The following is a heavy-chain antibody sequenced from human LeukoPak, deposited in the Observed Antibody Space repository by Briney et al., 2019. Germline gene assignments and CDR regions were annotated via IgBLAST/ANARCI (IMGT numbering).Heavy chain of an antibody. D-gene: IGHD1-26*01. CDR3: AKLIVGARSLFDF. V-gene: IGHV3-48*03. CDR2: ISSSGSTI. Sequence: GGSLRLSCAASGFTFSSYEMNWVRQAPGKGLEWVSYISSSGSTIYYADSVKGRFTISRDNAKNSLYLQMSSLRADDTAMYYCAKLIVGARSLFDFRGQGILVTVSS. J-gene: IGHJ4*02. CDR1: GFTFSSYE.